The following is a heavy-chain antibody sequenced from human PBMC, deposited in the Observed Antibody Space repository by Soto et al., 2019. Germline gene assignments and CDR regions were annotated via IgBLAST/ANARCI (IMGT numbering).Heavy chain of an antibody. D-gene: IGHD3-22*01. CDR1: GYIFTNHY. CDR3: ARADYYDSSGFYYDC. Sequence: QVQLAQSGAEVKKPGASVKVSCKASGYIFTNHYIHWVRQAPGQGLEWMGIINPSGGSTNYLQKLQGRITMTRDTSTSTVYMELSSLRSEDTAVYFCARADYYDSSGFYYDCWGQGSLVTVSS. J-gene: IGHJ4*02. V-gene: IGHV1-46*01. CDR2: INPSGGST.